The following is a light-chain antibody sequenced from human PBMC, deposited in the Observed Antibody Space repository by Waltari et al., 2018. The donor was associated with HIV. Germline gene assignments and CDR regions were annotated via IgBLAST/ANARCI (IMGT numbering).Light chain of an antibody. CDR1: SSDVGGYNH. CDR3: SSYTRSSTLGV. Sequence: QSALTQPASVSGSPGQSITISCTGTSSDVGGYNHVSWYQQHPGTAPKLMIFGVSNRPSGVSNRFAGSKSGNTASLTISGLQAEDEADYYCSSYTRSSTLGVFGTGTKVTAL. V-gene: IGLV2-14*03. CDR2: GVS. J-gene: IGLJ1*01.